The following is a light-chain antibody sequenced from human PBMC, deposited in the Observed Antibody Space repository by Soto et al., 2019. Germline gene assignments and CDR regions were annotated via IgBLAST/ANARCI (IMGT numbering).Light chain of an antibody. CDR2: GAS. CDR3: LQDYNFPQT. V-gene: IGKV1-6*01. CDR1: QDIRND. J-gene: IGKJ1*01. Sequence: IQVAQSPPSLSASVGDTVTITCRASQDIRNDLGWYQQKPGRAPKLLIYGASNLQSGVPSRFSGSVSGTDFSLTISSLQPEDFATYYCLQDYNFPQTFGQGTKVEIK.